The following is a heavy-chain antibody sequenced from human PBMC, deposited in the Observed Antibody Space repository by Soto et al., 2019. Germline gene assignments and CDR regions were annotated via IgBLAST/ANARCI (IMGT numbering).Heavy chain of an antibody. Sequence: ASVKVSCKASGGTFSSYAISWVRQAPGQGLEWMGGIIPIFGTANYAQKFQGRVTITADESTSTAYMELSSLRSEDTAVYYCATVLRFLEWPRGFDPWGQGXLVTVYS. CDR3: ATVLRFLEWPRGFDP. CDR2: IIPIFGTA. CDR1: GGTFSSYA. V-gene: IGHV1-69*13. D-gene: IGHD3-3*01. J-gene: IGHJ5*02.